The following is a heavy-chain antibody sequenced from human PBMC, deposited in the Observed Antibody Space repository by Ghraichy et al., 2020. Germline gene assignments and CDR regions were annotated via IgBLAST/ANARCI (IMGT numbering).Heavy chain of an antibody. D-gene: IGHD3-3*01. CDR1: GGTFSSYA. CDR2: IIPIFGTA. Sequence: SVKVSCKASGGTFSSYAISWVRQAPGQGLEWMGGIIPIFGTANYAQKFQGRVTITADESTSTAYMELSSLRSEDTAVYYCASNNDFWSGYPPLMDVWGKGTTVTVSS. CDR3: ASNNDFWSGYPPLMDV. J-gene: IGHJ6*04. V-gene: IGHV1-69*13.